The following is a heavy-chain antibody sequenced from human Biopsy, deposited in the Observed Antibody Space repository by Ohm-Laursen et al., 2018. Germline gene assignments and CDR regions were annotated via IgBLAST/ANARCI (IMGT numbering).Heavy chain of an antibody. CDR3: ASVVLGPTNDAFDL. CDR1: GGDINNYY. V-gene: IGHV4-4*07. CDR2: IYPGGST. Sequence: SDTLSLTCNVSGGDINNYYWSWIRQPAGKGLEWIERIYPGGSTNYNPPLKSRVTMSVDTSKKQLSLRLRSVTAADTAMYYCASVVLGPTNDAFDLWGQGTMVVVSS. J-gene: IGHJ3*01. D-gene: IGHD3-22*01.